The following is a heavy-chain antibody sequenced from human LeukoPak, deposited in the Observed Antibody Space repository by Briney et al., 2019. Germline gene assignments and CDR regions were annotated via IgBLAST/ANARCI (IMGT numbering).Heavy chain of an antibody. CDR1: GYSINSGYY. V-gene: IGHV4-38-2*02. D-gene: IGHD1-1*01. Sequence: SSETLSLTCTVSGYSINSGYYWVWIRQPPGKGLEWIGSIYRSGSTYYNPSLKSRVTISVDTSKNQFSLKLSSVTAADTAVFYCARRCGSYCFGSFDIWGQGTMVTVSS. CDR3: ARRCGSYCFGSFDI. CDR2: IYRSGST. J-gene: IGHJ3*02.